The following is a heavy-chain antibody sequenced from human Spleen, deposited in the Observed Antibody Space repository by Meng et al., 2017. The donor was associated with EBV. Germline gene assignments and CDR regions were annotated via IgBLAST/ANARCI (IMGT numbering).Heavy chain of an antibody. CDR1: GGNFSSYA. V-gene: IGHV1-69*01. CDR2: IIPMFETT. J-gene: IGHJ5*02. Sequence: QVQLGHSGAEVKKPGSLLKLSFKASGGNFSSYAISWVRQAPGQGLEWMGGIIPMFETTKYAQKFQGRVTITADESTSTAYMELSSLRSEDTAVYYCARGVVEDMLWSWFDPWGQGTLVTVSS. D-gene: IGHD2-15*01. CDR3: ARGVVEDMLWSWFDP.